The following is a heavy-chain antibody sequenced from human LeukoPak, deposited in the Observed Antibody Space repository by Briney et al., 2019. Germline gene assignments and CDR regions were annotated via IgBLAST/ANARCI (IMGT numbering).Heavy chain of an antibody. D-gene: IGHD2-15*01. J-gene: IGHJ5*02. CDR2: SIPIFGTA. CDR1: GATFSSYA. CDR3: ARVGDDCSGGSCYPLDP. V-gene: IGHV1-69*05. Sequence: ASVKLSCKASGATFSSYAISWGRQAPGQGLEWMGGSIPIFGTANYAQKFQGRVTITTDESTSTAYMELSSLRSEDTGVYYCARVGDDCSGGSCYPLDPWGQGTLVTVSS.